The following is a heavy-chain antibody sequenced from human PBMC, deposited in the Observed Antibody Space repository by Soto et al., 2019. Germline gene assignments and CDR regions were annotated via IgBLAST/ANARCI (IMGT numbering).Heavy chain of an antibody. J-gene: IGHJ5*02. D-gene: IGHD3-10*01. CDR2: IYYSGST. CDR3: AKASRITMVRGVTYNWFDP. CDR1: GGSVSSGSYY. Sequence: SETLSLTCTVSGGSVSSGSYYWSWIRQPPGKGLEWIGYIYYSGSTNYNPSLKSRVTISVDTSKNQFSLKLTSVTAADTAVYYCAKASRITMVRGVTYNWFDPWGQGTLVTVSS. V-gene: IGHV4-61*01.